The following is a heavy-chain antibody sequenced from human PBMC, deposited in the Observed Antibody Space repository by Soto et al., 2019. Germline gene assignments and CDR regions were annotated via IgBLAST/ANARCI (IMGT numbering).Heavy chain of an antibody. V-gene: IGHV3-30*18. CDR1: RFSFSSYG. J-gene: IGHJ4*02. D-gene: IGHD3-3*01. CDR2: ISYDGSNK. CDR3: AKDPDIWSGECLDC. Sequence: SMRLSCAASRFSFSSYGMHCVRHAPGKGLEWVAVISYDGSNKYYADSVKGRFTISRDNSKNTLYLQMNSLRAEDTAVYYCAKDPDIWSGECLDCWGQETRVTVPS.